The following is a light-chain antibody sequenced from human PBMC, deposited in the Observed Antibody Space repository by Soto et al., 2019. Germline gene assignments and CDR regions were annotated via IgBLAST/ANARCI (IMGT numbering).Light chain of an antibody. CDR2: KAS. CDR1: QSIDSW. J-gene: IGKJ1*01. CDR3: QPYNSYSRT. Sequence: DFQMTQSPSSLSASVGDRVTITCRASQSIDSWLAWYQHKPGKAPKLLIFKASTLETGVPSRFSGSGSETEFTLTISSLQPDDSATYYCQPYNSYSRTFGQGTKVEIK. V-gene: IGKV1-5*03.